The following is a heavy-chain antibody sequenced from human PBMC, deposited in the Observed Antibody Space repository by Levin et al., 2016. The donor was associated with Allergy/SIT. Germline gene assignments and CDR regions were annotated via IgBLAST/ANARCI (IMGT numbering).Heavy chain of an antibody. J-gene: IGHJ6*02. Sequence: GESLKISCKGSGYSFTSYWIGWVRQMPGKGLEWMGIIYPGDSDTRYSPSFQGQVTISADKSISTAYLQWSSLKASDTAMYYCARGDSGYDYEQPYGMDVWGQGTMVTVSS. CDR2: IYPGDSDT. CDR3: ARGDSGYDYEQPYGMDV. CDR1: GYSFTSYW. D-gene: IGHD5-12*01. V-gene: IGHV5-51*01.